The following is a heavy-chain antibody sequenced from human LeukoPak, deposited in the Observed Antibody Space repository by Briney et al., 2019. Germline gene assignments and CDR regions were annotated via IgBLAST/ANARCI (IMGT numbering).Heavy chain of an antibody. CDR2: TYYRSKWYN. Sequence: SQTLSLTCAISGDSLSSNSAAWNWIRQSPSRGLEWLGRTYYRSKWYNDYAVSVKSRITINPDTSKNQFSLQLNSVTPEDTAVYYCARDQSIAAAGIHWFDPWGQGTLVTVSS. CDR1: GDSLSSNSAA. D-gene: IGHD6-13*01. V-gene: IGHV6-1*01. CDR3: ARDQSIAAAGIHWFDP. J-gene: IGHJ5*02.